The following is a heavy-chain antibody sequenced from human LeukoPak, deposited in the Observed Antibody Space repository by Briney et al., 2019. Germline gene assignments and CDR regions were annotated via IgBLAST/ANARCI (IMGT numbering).Heavy chain of an antibody. CDR1: GYTLTELS. D-gene: IGHD6-19*01. J-gene: IGHJ4*02. CDR3: ARGLRYSSGWYEGTDY. V-gene: IGHV1-24*01. CDR2: FDPEDGET. Sequence: ASVKVSCKVSGYTLTELSMHWVRQAPGKGLEWMGGFDPEDGETIYAQKFQGRVTMTEDTSTDTAYMELSSLRSEDTAVYYCARGLRYSSGWYEGTDYWGQGTLVTVSS.